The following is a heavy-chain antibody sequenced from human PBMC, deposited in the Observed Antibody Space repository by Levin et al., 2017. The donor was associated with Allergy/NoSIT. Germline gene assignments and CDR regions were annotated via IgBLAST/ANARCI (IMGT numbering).Heavy chain of an antibody. CDR1: GFTFSGSV. J-gene: IGHJ4*02. CDR3: TSFGGPQH. Sequence: GGSLRLSCAASGFTFSGSVMHWVRQASGKGLEWVGRIRSKANTYATAYAASVKGSFTISRDDSKNAAYLQMNSLKTEDTAVYYCTSFGGPQHWGQGTLVTVSS. V-gene: IGHV3-73*01. CDR2: IRSKANTYAT. D-gene: IGHD3-10*01.